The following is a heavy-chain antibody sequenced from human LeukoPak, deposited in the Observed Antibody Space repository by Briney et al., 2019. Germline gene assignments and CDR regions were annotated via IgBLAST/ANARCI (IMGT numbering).Heavy chain of an antibody. CDR1: GYTFTSYG. CDR3: ARARPDYDFWSGSYYYYMDV. V-gene: IGHV1-18*01. J-gene: IGHJ6*03. CDR2: ISAYNGNT. D-gene: IGHD3-3*01. Sequence: KVSCKASGYTFTSYGISWVRQAPGQGLEWMGWISAYNGNTNYAQKFQGRVTMTTDTSTSTAYMELRSLRSDDTAVYYCARARPDYDFWSGSYYYYMDVWGKGTTVTVSS.